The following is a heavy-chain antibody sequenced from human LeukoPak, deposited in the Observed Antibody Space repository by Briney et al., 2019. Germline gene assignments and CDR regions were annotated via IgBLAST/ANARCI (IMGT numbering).Heavy chain of an antibody. Sequence: EPGGSLRLSCAASEFIFSDYAMGWVRQAPGKGLEWVSTIDSTTYPTFYADSVKGRFTISRDNSKNTLYLQMNSLRTGDTAVYFCAKLEGATIPGWFNDYWGQGILVTVSS. J-gene: IGHJ4*02. CDR1: EFIFSDYA. CDR2: IDSTTYPT. V-gene: IGHV3-23*01. CDR3: AKLEGATIPGWFNDY. D-gene: IGHD6-19*01.